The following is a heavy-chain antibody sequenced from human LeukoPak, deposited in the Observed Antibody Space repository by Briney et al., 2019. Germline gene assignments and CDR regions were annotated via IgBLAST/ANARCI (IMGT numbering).Heavy chain of an antibody. J-gene: IGHJ4*02. CDR1: GFTFSNYG. V-gene: IGHV3-30*02. CDR2: VRSDGSSK. CDR3: AKSSGSYCFDY. D-gene: IGHD1-26*01. Sequence: GGSLRLSCLASGFTFSNYGMHWVRQAPGKGLEWVAFVRSDGSSKYYADSVKGRFTISRDTSKNTLYLQMNSLRAEDTAVYYCAKSSGSYCFDYWGQGALVSVSS.